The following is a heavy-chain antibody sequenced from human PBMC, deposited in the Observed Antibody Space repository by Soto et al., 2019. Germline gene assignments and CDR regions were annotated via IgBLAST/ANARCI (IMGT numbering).Heavy chain of an antibody. CDR2: ISAYNGNT. D-gene: IGHD3-3*01. V-gene: IGHV1-18*04. CDR1: GYTFTIYG. J-gene: IGHJ5*02. CDR3: ARDYYDFWSGYYTHWFDP. Sequence: ASVKVSCKASGYTFTIYGISCVLQSPLQWLDWMGCISAYNGNTNYAQKLQGRVTMTTDTSTSTAYMELRSLRSDDTAVYYCARDYYDFWSGYYTHWFDPWGQGTLVTAPQ.